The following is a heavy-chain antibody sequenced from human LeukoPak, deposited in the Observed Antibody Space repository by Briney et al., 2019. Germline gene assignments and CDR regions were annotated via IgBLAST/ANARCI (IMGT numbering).Heavy chain of an antibody. J-gene: IGHJ6*03. V-gene: IGHV4-34*01. CDR1: GGSFSGYY. D-gene: IGHD2-21*02. CDR2: INHSGST. Sequence: SETLSLTCAVYGGSFSGYYWSWIRQPPGKGLERIGEINHSGSTNYNPSLKSRVTISVDTSKNQFSLKLSSVTAADTAVYYCARALDIVVVTAGYMDVWGKGTTVTVSS. CDR3: ARALDIVVVTAGYMDV.